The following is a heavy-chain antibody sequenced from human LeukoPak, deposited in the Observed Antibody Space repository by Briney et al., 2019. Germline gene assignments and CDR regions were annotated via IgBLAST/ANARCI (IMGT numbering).Heavy chain of an antibody. CDR1: GYTFTGYY. J-gene: IGHJ6*03. CDR2: INPNSGGT. CDR3: ARWYGPVGGYYYMDV. D-gene: IGHD1-14*01. Sequence: ASVKVSCKASGYTFTGYYMHWVRQAPGQGLEWMGWINPNSGGTNYAQKFQGRVTMTRDTSISTAYMELSRLRSDDTAVYYCARWYGPVGGYYYMDVWGKGTTVTISS. V-gene: IGHV1-2*02.